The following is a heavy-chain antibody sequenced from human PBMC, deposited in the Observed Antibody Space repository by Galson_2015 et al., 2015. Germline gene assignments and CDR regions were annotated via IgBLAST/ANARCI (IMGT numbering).Heavy chain of an antibody. CDR1: GYSISSGYF. D-gene: IGHD2-21*02. J-gene: IGHJ3*02. V-gene: IGHV4-38-2*02. CDR2: IYHTGST. Sequence: ETLSLTCTVSGYSISSGYFWGWIRQPPGRGLEWIGSIYHTGSTYSNPSLKSRVTMSVDTSKNQFSLNLSSVTTADTAVYYCARVRLLPAVVAAIYGDDGFDIWGRGIMVTVSS. CDR3: ARVRLLPAVVAAIYGDDGFDI.